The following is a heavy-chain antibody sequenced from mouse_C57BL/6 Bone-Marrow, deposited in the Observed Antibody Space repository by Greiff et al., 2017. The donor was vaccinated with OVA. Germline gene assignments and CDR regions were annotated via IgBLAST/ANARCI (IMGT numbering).Heavy chain of an antibody. CDR1: GFTFSDYG. CDR2: ISNLAYSI. D-gene: IGHD2-1*01. J-gene: IGHJ3*01. CDR3: ARDGNYVRFAY. Sequence: EVKLMESGGGLVQPGGSLKLSCAASGFTFSDYGMAWVRQAPRKGPEWVAFISNLAYSIYYADTVTGRFTLSRENAKNTLYLEMSSLRSENTARYYCARDGNYVRFAYWGQGTLVTVSA. V-gene: IGHV5-15*01.